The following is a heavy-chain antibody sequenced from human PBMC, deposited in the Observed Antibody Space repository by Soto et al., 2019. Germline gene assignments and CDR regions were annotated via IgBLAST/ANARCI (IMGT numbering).Heavy chain of an antibody. V-gene: IGHV3-30-3*01. CDR2: ISYDGSNK. D-gene: IGHD2-15*01. J-gene: IGHJ6*02. CDR3: ARDLGEIYCSGGSCPLQYYYYGMDV. CDR1: GFTFSSYA. Sequence: GGSLRLSCAASGFTFSSYAMHWVRQAPGKGLEWVAVISYDGSNKYCADSVKGRFTISRDNSKNTLYLQMNSLRAEDTAVYYCARDLGEIYCSGGSCPLQYYYYGMDVWGQGTTATVSS.